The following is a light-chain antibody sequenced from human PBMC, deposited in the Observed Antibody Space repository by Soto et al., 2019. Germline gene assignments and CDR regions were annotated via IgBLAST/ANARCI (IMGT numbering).Light chain of an antibody. CDR1: QSISSW. J-gene: IGKJ4*01. V-gene: IGKV1-5*03. Sequence: DIQMTQSPSTLSASVGDRVTITCRASQSISSWLAWYQQKPGKAPKLLIYKASSLESGVPSRFSGSGSGTEFTLTISSLQPDDFATYYCQQYNSYALTYGGGTKVEIK. CDR3: QQYNSYALT. CDR2: KAS.